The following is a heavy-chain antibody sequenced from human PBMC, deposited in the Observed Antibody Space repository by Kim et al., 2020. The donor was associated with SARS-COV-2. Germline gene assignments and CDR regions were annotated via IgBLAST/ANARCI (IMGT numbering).Heavy chain of an antibody. CDR3: VAAYASGSFHYGVDL. Sequence: GESLKISCKGSGYSFTNYWIGWVRQMPGKGLEWMGIIYPGDSDTRYSPSFQGQVTISADKSISTAYLQWSSLKASDTAMYYCVAAYASGSFHYGVDLWGQGTTVTVSS. V-gene: IGHV5-51*01. D-gene: IGHD3-10*01. J-gene: IGHJ6*02. CDR1: GYSFTNYW. CDR2: IYPGDSDT.